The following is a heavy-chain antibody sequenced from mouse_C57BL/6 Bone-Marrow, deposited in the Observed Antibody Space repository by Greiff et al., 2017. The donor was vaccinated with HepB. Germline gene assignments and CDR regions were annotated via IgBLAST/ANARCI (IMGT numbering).Heavy chain of an antibody. CDR1: GFTFSDFY. CDR2: SRNKANDYTT. D-gene: IGHD2-12*01. V-gene: IGHV7-1*01. J-gene: IGHJ2*01. CDR3: ARDYTLGY. Sequence: EVKVVESGGGLVQSGRSLRLSCATSGFTFSDFYMEWVRQAPGKGLEWIAASRNKANDYTTEYSASVKGRFIVSRDTSQSILYLQMNALRAEDTAIYYCARDYTLGYWGQGTTLTVSS.